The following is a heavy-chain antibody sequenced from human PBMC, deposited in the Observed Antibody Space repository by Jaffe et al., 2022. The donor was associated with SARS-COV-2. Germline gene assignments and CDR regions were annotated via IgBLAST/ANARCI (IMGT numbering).Heavy chain of an antibody. CDR1: GGSISSSSYY. CDR3: ARLRFLESSDYYYYGMDV. D-gene: IGHD3-3*01. V-gene: IGHV4-39*01. J-gene: IGHJ6*02. Sequence: QLQLQESGPGLVKPSETLSLTCTVSGGSISSSSYYWGWIRQPPGKGLEWIGSIYYSGSTYYNPSLKSRVTISVDTSKNQFSLKLSSVTAADTAVYYCARLRFLESSDYYYYGMDVWGQGTTVTVSS. CDR2: IYYSGST.